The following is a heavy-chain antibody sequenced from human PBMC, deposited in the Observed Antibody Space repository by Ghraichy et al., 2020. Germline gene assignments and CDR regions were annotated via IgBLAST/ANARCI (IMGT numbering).Heavy chain of an antibody. CDR2: IYYSGST. CDR3: ARLVFSPPPYGSGCYYDY. J-gene: IGHJ4*02. CDR1: GGSISSYY. V-gene: IGHV4-59*08. D-gene: IGHD3-10*01. Sequence: SETLSLTCTVSGGSISSYYWSWIRQPPGKGLEWIGYIYYSGSTNYNPSLKSRVTISVDTSKNQFSLKLSSVTAADTAVYYCARLVFSPPPYGSGCYYDYWCQETPVTVFS.